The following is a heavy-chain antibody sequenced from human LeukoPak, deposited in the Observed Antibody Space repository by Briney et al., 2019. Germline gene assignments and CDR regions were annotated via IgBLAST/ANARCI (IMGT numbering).Heavy chain of an antibody. CDR1: GYTFTSYD. CDR3: ARGHIVRGVIKSPGRNYYYYYMDV. Sequence: ASVRVSCKASGYTFTSYDINWVRQATGQGLEWMGWMNPNSGNTGYAQKFQGRVTMTRNTSISTAYMELSSLRSEDTAVYYCARGHIVRGVIKSPGRNYYYYYMDVWGKGTTVTISS. CDR2: MNPNSGNT. J-gene: IGHJ6*03. D-gene: IGHD3-10*01. V-gene: IGHV1-8*01.